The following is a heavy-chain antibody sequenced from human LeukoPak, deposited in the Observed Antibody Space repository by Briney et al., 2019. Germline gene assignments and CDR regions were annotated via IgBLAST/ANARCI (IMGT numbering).Heavy chain of an antibody. V-gene: IGHV4-34*01. D-gene: IGHD5-24*01. CDR1: GGSFSGYY. J-gene: IGHJ4*02. CDR2: INHSGST. Sequence: KTSETLSLTCAVYGGSFSGYYWSWIRQPPGKGLEWIGEINHSGSTNYNPSLKSRVTISVDTSKNQFSLKLSSVTAADTAVYYCASHRRDGYNFWGQGTLVTVSS. CDR3: ASHRRDGYNF.